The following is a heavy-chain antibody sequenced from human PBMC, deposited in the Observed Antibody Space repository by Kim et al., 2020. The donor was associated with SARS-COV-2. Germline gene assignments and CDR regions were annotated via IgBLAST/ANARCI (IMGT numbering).Heavy chain of an antibody. CDR1: GFTFSGYV. Sequence: GGSLRLSCAASGFTFSGYVINWVRQAPGKGLEWVSAITGNGATTYYADAVKGRFTISRDNSKNTLYLQMNSPRAEDTAVYYCARIPNYAAYPNLFDPWGQETLLTVPS. CDR3: ARIPNYAAYPNLFDP. CDR2: ITGNGATT. J-gene: IGHJ5*02. D-gene: IGHD4-17*01. V-gene: IGHV3-23*01.